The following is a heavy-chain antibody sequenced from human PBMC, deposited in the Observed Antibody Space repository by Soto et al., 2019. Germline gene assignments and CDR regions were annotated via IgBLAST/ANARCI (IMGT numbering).Heavy chain of an antibody. CDR2: ISAYNGNT. CDR1: GYTFTSYG. J-gene: IGHJ6*03. CDR3: ARVPTVVVAANYYYYMDV. Sequence: ASVKVSCKASGYTFTSYGISWVRQAPGQGLEWMGWISAYNGNTNYAQKLQGRVTMTTDTSTSTAYMELRSLRSDDTAVYYCARVPTVVVAANYYYYMDVWGKGTTVTVSS. D-gene: IGHD2-15*01. V-gene: IGHV1-18*01.